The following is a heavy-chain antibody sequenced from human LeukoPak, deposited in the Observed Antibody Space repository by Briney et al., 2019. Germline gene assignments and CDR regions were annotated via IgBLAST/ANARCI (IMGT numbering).Heavy chain of an antibody. V-gene: IGHV4-4*07. CDR1: GGSLSRYY. J-gene: IGHJ4*02. CDR3: ARDSNGHFDY. Sequence: PSETLSLTCTVSGGSLSRYYWSCMRQPAGRGLEWIGRIYTSGSTNYNPSLKSRVTMSVDTSKNHFSLKLSSVTAADTAVYYCARDSNGHFDYWGQGTLVTVSS. D-gene: IGHD1-1*01. CDR2: IYTSGST.